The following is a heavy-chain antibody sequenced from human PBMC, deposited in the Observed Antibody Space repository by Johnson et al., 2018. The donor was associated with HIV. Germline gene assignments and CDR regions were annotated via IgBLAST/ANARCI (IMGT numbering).Heavy chain of an antibody. Sequence: QVQLVESGGGVVQPGRSLRLSCAASGFTFSFYGMHWVRQAPGKRPEWVAVIWYDGNNKHYVDSVKGRFTISRDNAKNSLYLQMNSLRAEDTALYYCAKIRGEMATTDAFDILGQGTMVTVSS. CDR3: AKIRGEMATTDAFDI. CDR1: GFTFSFYG. J-gene: IGHJ3*02. V-gene: IGHV3-33*03. CDR2: IWYDGNNK. D-gene: IGHD5-24*01.